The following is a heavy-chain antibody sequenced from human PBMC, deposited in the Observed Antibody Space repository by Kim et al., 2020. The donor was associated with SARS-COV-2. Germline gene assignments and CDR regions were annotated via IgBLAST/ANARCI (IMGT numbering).Heavy chain of an antibody. CDR3: ARVGETYDYVWGSYRMNWFDP. CDR1: GYTFTNYG. V-gene: IGHV1-18*01. Sequence: ASVKVSCKASGYTFTNYGINWVRQAPGQGLEWLGCISAYNDNTNYAQKLQGRVTMTTDTSTSTAYMELRSLRSDDQAVYYCARVGETYDYVWGSYRMNWFDPWGQGTLVTGSS. J-gene: IGHJ5*02. CDR2: ISAYNDNT. D-gene: IGHD3-16*01.